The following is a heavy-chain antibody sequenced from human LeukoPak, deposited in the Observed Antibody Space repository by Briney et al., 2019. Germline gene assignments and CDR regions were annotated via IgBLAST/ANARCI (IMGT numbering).Heavy chain of an antibody. J-gene: IGHJ4*02. D-gene: IGHD6-13*01. CDR3: ARSYSSSWFFDY. CDR2: INPNSGGT. CDR1: GYTFTGYY. V-gene: IGHV1-2*02. Sequence: GASVKVSCKASGYTFTGYYMHWVRQAPGQGLEWMGWINPNSGGTNYAQKFQGRATMTRDTSISTAYMELSRLRSDDTAVYYCARSYSSSWFFDYWGQGTLVTVSS.